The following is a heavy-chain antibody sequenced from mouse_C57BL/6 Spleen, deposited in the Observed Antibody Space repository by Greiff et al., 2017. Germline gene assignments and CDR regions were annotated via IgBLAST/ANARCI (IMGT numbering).Heavy chain of an antibody. CDR2: IWSGGST. V-gene: IGHV2-2*01. Sequence: VKLMESGPGLVQPSQSLSITCTVSGFSLTSYGVHWVRQSPGKGLEWLGVIWSGGSTDYNAAFISRLSISKDNSKSQVFFKMNSLQADDTSIYYCARGEGDDGLFDYWGQGTTLTVSS. CDR1: GFSLTSYG. J-gene: IGHJ2*01. D-gene: IGHD2-2*01. CDR3: ARGEGDDGLFDY.